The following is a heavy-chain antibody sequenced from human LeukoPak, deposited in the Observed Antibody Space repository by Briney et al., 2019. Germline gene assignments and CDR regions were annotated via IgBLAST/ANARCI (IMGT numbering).Heavy chain of an antibody. Sequence: ASVKVSCKASGYTFTSYAMHWVRQAPGQRLEWMGWINTGNGNTKYSQKFQGRVTITRDTSASTAYMELSSLRSEDTAVYYCARDETEVGGVDYWGQGTLVTVSS. CDR3: ARDETEVGGVDY. D-gene: IGHD6-19*01. J-gene: IGHJ4*02. V-gene: IGHV1-3*04. CDR1: GYTFTSYA. CDR2: INTGNGNT.